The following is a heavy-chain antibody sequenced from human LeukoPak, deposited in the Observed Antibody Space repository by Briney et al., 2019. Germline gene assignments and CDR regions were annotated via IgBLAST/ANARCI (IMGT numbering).Heavy chain of an antibody. D-gene: IGHD1-26*01. V-gene: IGHV4-39*07. CDR3: ARVVRYSGGVEATSDARRYYFDY. J-gene: IGHJ4*02. Sequence: PSETLSLTCTVSGGSISSSSYYWGWIRQPPGKGLEWIGSIYYSGSTYYNPSLKSRVTISVDTSKNQFSLKLSSVTAADTAVYYCARVVRYSGGVEATSDARRYYFDYWGQGTLVTVSS. CDR2: IYYSGST. CDR1: GGSISSSSYY.